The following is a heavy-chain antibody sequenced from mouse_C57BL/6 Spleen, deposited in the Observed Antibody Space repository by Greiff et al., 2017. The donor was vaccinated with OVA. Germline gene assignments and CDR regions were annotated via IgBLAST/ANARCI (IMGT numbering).Heavy chain of an antibody. D-gene: IGHD2-4*01. CDR3: ARYDYWFAY. V-gene: IGHV1-64*01. CDR1: GYTFTSYW. J-gene: IGHJ3*01. Sequence: QVHVKQPGAELVKPGASVKLSCKASGYTFTSYWMHWVKQRPGQGLEWIGMIHPTSGSTTYNEKFKSKATMTVDKSSSTAYMQLSSLTSEDSAVYYCARYDYWFAYWGQGTLVTVSA. CDR2: IHPTSGST.